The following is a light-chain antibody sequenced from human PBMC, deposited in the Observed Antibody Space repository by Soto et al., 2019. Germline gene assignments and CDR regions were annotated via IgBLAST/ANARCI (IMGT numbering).Light chain of an antibody. Sequence: QSALTQPASVSGSPGQSITISCTGTSSDIGGFNYVSWYQQHTGKAPKLMIYDVSIRPSGISDRFSGSKSGNTASLTISGLQAADEADYFCSSYADTSAVLFGGGTKVTVL. CDR2: DVS. V-gene: IGLV2-14*03. CDR3: SSYADTSAVL. J-gene: IGLJ2*01. CDR1: SSDIGGFNY.